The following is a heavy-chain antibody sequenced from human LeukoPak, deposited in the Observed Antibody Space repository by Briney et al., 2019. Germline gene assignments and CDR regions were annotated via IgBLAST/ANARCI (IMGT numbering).Heavy chain of an antibody. CDR2: INSDGSST. CDR1: GFTFSTYW. Sequence: GGSLRLSCAASGFTFSTYWMNWVRQPPGKGLVWVSRINSDGSSTTYADSVMGRCTISRDNATNTLFLQMNSLRADDTAVYYCARSTSHYYYYYMDVWGKGTTVTISS. CDR3: ARSTSHYYYYYMDV. V-gene: IGHV3-74*01. J-gene: IGHJ6*03.